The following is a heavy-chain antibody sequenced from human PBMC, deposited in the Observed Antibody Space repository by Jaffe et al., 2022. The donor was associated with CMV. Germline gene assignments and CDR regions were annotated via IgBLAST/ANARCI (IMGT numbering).Heavy chain of an antibody. Sequence: QVQLVESGGGVVQPGRSLRLSCAASGFTFSSYGMHWVRQAPGKGLEWVAVIWYDGSNKYYADSVKGRFTISRDNSKNTLYLQMNSLRAEDTAVYYCARDKAVAGREGVYFDYWGQGTLVTVSS. J-gene: IGHJ4*02. D-gene: IGHD6-19*01. CDR3: ARDKAVAGREGVYFDY. V-gene: IGHV3-33*08. CDR2: IWYDGSNK. CDR1: GFTFSSYG.